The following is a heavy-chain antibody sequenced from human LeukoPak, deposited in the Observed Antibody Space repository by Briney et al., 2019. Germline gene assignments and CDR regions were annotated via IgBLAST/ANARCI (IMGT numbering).Heavy chain of an antibody. CDR2: ISYDGSNK. CDR1: GFTFSSYG. CDR3: AKDVSVAAGYMNY. D-gene: IGHD6-13*01. J-gene: IGHJ4*02. Sequence: GGSLRLSCAASGFTFSSYGMHWVRQAPGKGLEWVAVISYDGSNKYYADSVKSRFTISRDNSKNTLYLQMNSLRAEDTAVYYCAKDVSVAAGYMNYWGRGTLVTVSS. V-gene: IGHV3-30*18.